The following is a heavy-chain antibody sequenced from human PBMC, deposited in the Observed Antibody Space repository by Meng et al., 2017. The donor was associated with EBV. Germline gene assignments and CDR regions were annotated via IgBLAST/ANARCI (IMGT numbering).Heavy chain of an antibody. CDR2: INPNSGGT. CDR1: GYTFTGYY. CDR3: ARVGIAVAGTGDY. Sequence: QGQLVHAGAEGKKPGASVKVSCKASGYTFTGYYMHWVRQAPGQGLEWMGRINPNSGGTNYAQKFQGRVTMTRDTSISTAYMELSRLRSDDTAVYYCARVGIAVAGTGDYWGQGTLVTVSS. J-gene: IGHJ4*02. V-gene: IGHV1-2*06. D-gene: IGHD6-19*01.